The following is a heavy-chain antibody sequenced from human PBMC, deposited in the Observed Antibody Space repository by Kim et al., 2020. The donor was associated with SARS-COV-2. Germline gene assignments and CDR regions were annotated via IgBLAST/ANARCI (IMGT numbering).Heavy chain of an antibody. D-gene: IGHD5-12*01. V-gene: IGHV3-30*18. CDR1: GFTFSNYA. J-gene: IGHJ4*01. CDR3: AKDAVGWVRAELFHY. CDR2: ISTDGTHT. Sequence: GGSLRLSCAASGFTFSNYAMHWVRLAPGKGLEWVAVISTDGTHTYYTDSVKGRFTISRDDSENTLSLQMNSLRAEDTAVYFCAKDAVGWVRAELFHYWG.